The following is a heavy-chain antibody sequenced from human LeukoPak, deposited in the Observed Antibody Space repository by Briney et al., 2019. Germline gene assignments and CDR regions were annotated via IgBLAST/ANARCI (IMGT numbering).Heavy chain of an antibody. CDR2: IYYSGST. CDR3: ARDLAP. D-gene: IGHD3-16*01. CDR1: GGSVSRGSYY. Sequence: PSETLSLTCTVCGGSVSRGSYYWSWIRQPPGRGLEWIGYIYYSGSTNYNPSLKSRVTISVDTSKNQFSLKLSSVTAADTAVYYCARDLAPWGQGTLVTVSS. V-gene: IGHV4-61*01. J-gene: IGHJ5*02.